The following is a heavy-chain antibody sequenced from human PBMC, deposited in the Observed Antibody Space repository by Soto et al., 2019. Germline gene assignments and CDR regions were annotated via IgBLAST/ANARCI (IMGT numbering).Heavy chain of an antibody. CDR1: GFTFSNYA. Sequence: PGGSLRLSCAASGFTFSNYAMSWVRQTPEKGLEWVASIGGGGGRTYYPDSVKGRFTVSRDNSKTTLYLQMNSLRAEDTAVYYCAKAVLSSLAGEISDYWGQGTLVTVSS. CDR3: AKAVLSSLAGEISDY. J-gene: IGHJ4*02. V-gene: IGHV3-23*01. CDR2: IGGGGGRT. D-gene: IGHD2-15*01.